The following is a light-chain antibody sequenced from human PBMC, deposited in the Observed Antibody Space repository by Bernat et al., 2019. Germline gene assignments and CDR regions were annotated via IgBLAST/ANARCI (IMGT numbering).Light chain of an antibody. CDR1: QSVSSY. V-gene: IGKV3-11*01. CDR3: QQRSNGPLT. J-gene: IGKJ5*01. CDR2: DAS. Sequence: EIVLTQSPATLSLSPGERATLSCRASQSVSSYLAWYQQKPGQAPRLLIYDASNRATGIPARFSGSGSGTDFTLTISSLEPEDFAVYYCQQRSNGPLTVGQGTRLEIK.